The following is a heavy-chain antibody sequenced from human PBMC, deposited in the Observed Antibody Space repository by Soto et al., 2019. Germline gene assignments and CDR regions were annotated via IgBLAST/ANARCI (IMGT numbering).Heavy chain of an antibody. CDR1: GFTFSSYA. Sequence: VSLRLSCAASGFTFSSYAMSWVRQAPGKGLEWVSAISGSGGSTYYADSVKGRFTISRDNSKNTLYLQMNSLRAEDTAVYYCAKFSMITFGGVIDYWGQGTLVTVSS. V-gene: IGHV3-23*01. D-gene: IGHD3-16*02. CDR3: AKFSMITFGGVIDY. J-gene: IGHJ4*02. CDR2: ISGSGGST.